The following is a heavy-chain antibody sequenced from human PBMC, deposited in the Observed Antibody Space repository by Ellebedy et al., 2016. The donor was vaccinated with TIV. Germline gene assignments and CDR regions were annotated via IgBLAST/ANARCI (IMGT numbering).Heavy chain of an antibody. V-gene: IGHV3-66*01. D-gene: IGHD2-2*01. CDR3: ATGGYCSSTSCYVVDHYYGMDV. CDR2: IYSGGST. Sequence: GESLKISCAASGFTVSSNYMSWVRQAPGKGLEWVSVIYSGGSTYYADSVKGRFTISRDNSKTTLYLQMNSLSAEDTAVYYCATGGYCSSTSCYVVDHYYGMDVWGQGTTVTVSS. J-gene: IGHJ6*02. CDR1: GFTVSSNY.